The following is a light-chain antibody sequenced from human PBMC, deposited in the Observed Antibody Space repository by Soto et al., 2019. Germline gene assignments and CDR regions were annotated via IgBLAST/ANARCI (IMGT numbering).Light chain of an antibody. CDR3: CSYADPNTYV. CDR1: SSDVGTYNL. CDR2: EDS. Sequence: QSALTQPASVSGSPGQSITISCTGTSSDVGTYNLVSWYQQHPGKAPKLMIYEDSKRPSGVSNRFSGSKSGNTASLTISGLQAEDEADYYCCSYADPNTYVFGTGTKVTVL. J-gene: IGLJ1*01. V-gene: IGLV2-23*01.